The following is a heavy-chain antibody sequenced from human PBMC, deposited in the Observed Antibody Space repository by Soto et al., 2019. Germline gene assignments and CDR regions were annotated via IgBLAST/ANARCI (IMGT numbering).Heavy chain of an antibody. J-gene: IGHJ4*02. CDR2: IDQEGSEK. CDR1: GFTFSDYW. CDR3: ARDGPYFRVDY. D-gene: IGHD3-9*01. V-gene: IGHV3-7*03. Sequence: EVQLVDSGGGLVRPGGSLRLSCAASGFTFSDYWMSWVRQAPGKGLEWVANIDQEGSEKNYVDSVKGRFTISRDNPKKSLYLQMNSLRAEDTAVYYCARDGPYFRVDYWGQGTLVTVSS.